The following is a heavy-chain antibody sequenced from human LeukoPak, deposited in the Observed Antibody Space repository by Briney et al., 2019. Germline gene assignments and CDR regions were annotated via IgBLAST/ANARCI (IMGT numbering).Heavy chain of an antibody. CDR3: ARVRGSYSMYYFDY. D-gene: IGHD3-10*01. V-gene: IGHV1-18*01. CDR1: GYTFTSYG. J-gene: IGHJ4*02. Sequence: ASVTVSCKASGYTFTSYGISWVRQAPGQGLEWMGWISAYNGNTNYAQKLQGRVTMTTDTSTSTAYMELRSLRSDDTAVYYCARVRGSYSMYYFDYWGQGTLVTVSS. CDR2: ISAYNGNT.